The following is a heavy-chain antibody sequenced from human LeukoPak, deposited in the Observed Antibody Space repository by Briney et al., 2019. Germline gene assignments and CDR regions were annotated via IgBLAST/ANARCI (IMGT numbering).Heavy chain of an antibody. CDR1: GFTFSSYG. Sequence: GGSLRLSCAASGFTFSSYGMHWVRQAPGKGLEWVAFIRYDGSNKYYADSVKGRFTISRDNSKNTLYLQMNSLRAEDTAVYYCAKASPVVPAAIRDYWGQGTLVTVSS. V-gene: IGHV3-30*02. CDR3: AKASPVVPAAIRDY. CDR2: IRYDGSNK. D-gene: IGHD2-2*02. J-gene: IGHJ4*02.